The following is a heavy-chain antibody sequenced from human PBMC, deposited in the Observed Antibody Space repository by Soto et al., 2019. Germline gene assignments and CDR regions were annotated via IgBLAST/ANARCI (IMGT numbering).Heavy chain of an antibody. CDR3: ARGLKGYSSSWYVD. V-gene: IGHV3-30-3*01. J-gene: IGHJ4*02. D-gene: IGHD6-13*01. Sequence: QVQLVESGGGVVQPGRSLRLSCAASGFTFSSYAMHWVRQAPGKGLEWVAVISYDGSNKYYADSVKGRFTISRDNSKNTLYLQMNSLRAEDTAVYYCARGLKGYSSSWYVDWGQGTQVTVSS. CDR1: GFTFSSYA. CDR2: ISYDGSNK.